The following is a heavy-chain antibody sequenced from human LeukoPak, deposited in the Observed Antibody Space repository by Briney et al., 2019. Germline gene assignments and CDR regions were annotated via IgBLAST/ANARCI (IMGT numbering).Heavy chain of an antibody. D-gene: IGHD3-3*01. CDR2: IYTSGST. V-gene: IGHV4-61*02. CDR1: GGSISSGCYY. Sequence: SETLSLTCTVSGGSISSGCYYWSWIRPPAGKGLEWIGRIYTSGSTNYNPALKRRVTISVDTSKNQFSLKLSSVTAADTAVYYCARERAYYDFWSGYYSPYYYYYMDVWGKGTTVTVSS. J-gene: IGHJ6*03. CDR3: ARERAYYDFWSGYYSPYYYYYMDV.